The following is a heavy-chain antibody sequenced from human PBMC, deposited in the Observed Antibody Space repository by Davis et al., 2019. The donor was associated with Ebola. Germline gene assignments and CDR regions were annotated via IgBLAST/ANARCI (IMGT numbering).Heavy chain of an antibody. CDR1: TGSLTRYY. J-gene: IGHJ4*02. D-gene: IGHD5-18*01. V-gene: IGHV4-59*01. CDR2: IYYSGST. Sequence: SQSLSLTCILSTGSLTRYYWSCNRQPPGKGLEWFGYIYYSGSTNYNPSLKSRVTISVDTSKNQFSLKLSSVTAADTAVYYGAGGKLWFNYWGQGTLVTVSS. CDR3: AGGKLWFNY.